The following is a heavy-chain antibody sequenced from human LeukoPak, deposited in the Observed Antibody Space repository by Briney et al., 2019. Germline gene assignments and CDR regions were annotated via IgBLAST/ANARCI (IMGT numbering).Heavy chain of an antibody. J-gene: IGHJ4*02. CDR1: GGTFSSYA. Sequence: GSSVKVSCKASGGTFSSYAISWVRQAPGQGLEWMGGIIPIFGTANYAQKFQGRVTMTRSTSMSTAYMELSSLRSEDTAVYYCARGPPNWGYDYWGQGTLVTVSS. CDR2: IIPIFGTA. CDR3: ARGPPNWGYDY. D-gene: IGHD7-27*01. V-gene: IGHV1-69*05.